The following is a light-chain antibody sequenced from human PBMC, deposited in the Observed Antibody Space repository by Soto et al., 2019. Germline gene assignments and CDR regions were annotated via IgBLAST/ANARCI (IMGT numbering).Light chain of an antibody. Sequence: EIVLTQSPGTLSLSPGERATLSCRASQSVSSSSLAWYQQKPVQAPRLLVYGASSRATGVPDRFSGSGSGTDFTLSISRQEPEDFAVYYCQQYGSSPITFGKGTRLESK. CDR3: QQYGSSPIT. J-gene: IGKJ5*01. CDR1: QSVSSSS. CDR2: GAS. V-gene: IGKV3-20*01.